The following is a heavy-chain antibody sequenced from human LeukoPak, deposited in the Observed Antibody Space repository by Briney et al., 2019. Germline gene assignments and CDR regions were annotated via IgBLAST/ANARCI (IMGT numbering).Heavy chain of an antibody. CDR1: GYTFTGYY. CDR2: INPNSGGT. Sequence: ASVKVSCKASGYTFTGYYMHWVRQAPGQGLERMGRINPNSGGTNYAQKFQGRVTMTRDTSISTAYMELSRLRSDDTAVYYRARANGDQRSNAFDIWGQGTMVTVSS. J-gene: IGHJ3*02. V-gene: IGHV1-2*06. CDR3: ARANGDQRSNAFDI. D-gene: IGHD4-17*01.